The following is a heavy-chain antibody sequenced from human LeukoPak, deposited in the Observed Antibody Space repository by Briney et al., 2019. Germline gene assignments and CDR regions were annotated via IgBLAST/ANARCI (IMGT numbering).Heavy chain of an antibody. J-gene: IGHJ4*02. CDR3: ARDPPVVVTAILPDY. CDR2: ISSSSSYI. D-gene: IGHD2-21*02. CDR1: GFTFSSYS. V-gene: IGHV3-21*01. Sequence: PGGSLRLSCAASGFTFSSYSMNWVRQAPGKGLEWVSSISSSSSYIYYADSVKGRFTISRDNAKNSLYLQMNSLRAEDTAVYYCARDPPVVVTAILPDYWGQGTLVTVSS.